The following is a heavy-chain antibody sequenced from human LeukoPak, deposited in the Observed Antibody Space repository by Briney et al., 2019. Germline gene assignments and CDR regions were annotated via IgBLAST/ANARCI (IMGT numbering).Heavy chain of an antibody. D-gene: IGHD3-10*01. J-gene: IGHJ3*02. V-gene: IGHV4-39*01. CDR2: IYYSGST. CDR1: GGSISSSSYY. Sequence: SETLSLTCTVSGGSISSSSYYWGWIRQPPGKGLGWIGSIYYSGSTYYNPSLKSRATISVDTSKNQFSLKLSSVTAADTAVYYCARRIVLLWFGELLPHAFDIWGQGTMVTVSS. CDR3: ARRIVLLWFGELLPHAFDI.